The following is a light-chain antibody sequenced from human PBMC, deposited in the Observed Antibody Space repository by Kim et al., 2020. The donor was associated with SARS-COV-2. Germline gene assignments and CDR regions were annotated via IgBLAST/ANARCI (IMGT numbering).Light chain of an antibody. CDR1: HIASKN. CDR3: HVYDNDAVF. J-gene: IGLJ2*01. Sequence: SYELTQSLSVSVALGQTARLTCGGDHIASKNVHWYQQKTGQPPVLVMFRDTNRPSGIPERFSGSNSGNTATLTISGAQDGDEAHYYCHVYDNDAVFFGGGTQLTVL. CDR2: RDT. V-gene: IGLV3-9*01.